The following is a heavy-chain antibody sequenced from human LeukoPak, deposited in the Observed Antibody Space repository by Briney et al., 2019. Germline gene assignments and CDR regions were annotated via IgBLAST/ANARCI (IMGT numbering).Heavy chain of an antibody. J-gene: IGHJ4*02. CDR2: ISAYNGNT. Sequence: GASVKVSCKASGYTFTSYGISWVRQAPGQGLEWMGWISAYNGNTNYAQKFQGRVTITTDESTSTAYMELSSLRSEDTAVYYCARESGVVGAIYFDYWGQGTLVTVSS. D-gene: IGHD1-26*01. CDR1: GYTFTSYG. CDR3: ARESGVVGAIYFDY. V-gene: IGHV1-18*01.